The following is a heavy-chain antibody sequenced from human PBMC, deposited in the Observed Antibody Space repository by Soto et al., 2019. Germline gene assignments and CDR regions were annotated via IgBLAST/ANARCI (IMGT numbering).Heavy chain of an antibody. CDR3: ASSLSESYSGVYGLDV. D-gene: IGHD2-15*01. J-gene: IGHJ6*02. CDR2: SIPVFDIR. V-gene: IGHV1-69*17. Sequence: QVQLVQSGAEVKKPGSSVKVSCKASGGTFSTYAMTWVRQAPGQGLEWMGGSIPVFDIRHSAQKFQGRVTISADKSTSTAYMELNSLRSEDTAVYYCASSLSESYSGVYGLDVWGQGTTVTVSS. CDR1: GGTFSTYA.